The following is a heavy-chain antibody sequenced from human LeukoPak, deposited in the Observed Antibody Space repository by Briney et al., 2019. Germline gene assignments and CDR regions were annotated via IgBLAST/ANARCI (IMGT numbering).Heavy chain of an antibody. J-gene: IGHJ6*02. Sequence: PSETLSLTCTVSGGSIRSSSSYWGWIRQPPGKGLEWGVSIYSSGSTYYNPALKSRRTISVDPSKNQFSLKLSSVTAAATAVYYCARVSVARNTYYSYYVMDVWGQGTTVTVSS. V-gene: IGHV4-39*07. D-gene: IGHD2-2*01. CDR3: ARVSVARNTYYSYYVMDV. CDR2: IYSSGST. CDR1: GGSIRSSSSY.